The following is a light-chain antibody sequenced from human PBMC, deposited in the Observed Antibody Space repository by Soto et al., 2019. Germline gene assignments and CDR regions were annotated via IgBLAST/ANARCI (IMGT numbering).Light chain of an antibody. CDR2: GAS. CDR1: QSVSSSY. CDR3: QQYGGSPPFT. V-gene: IGKV3-20*01. J-gene: IGKJ3*01. Sequence: EIVLTQSPGTLSLSPGERATLSCRASQSVSSSYLAWYQQKPGQAPRLLIFGASSRATGIPDRFSGSGSGTDFTLTIRRLEPEDFAVYYCQQYGGSPPFTFGPGTKVDIK.